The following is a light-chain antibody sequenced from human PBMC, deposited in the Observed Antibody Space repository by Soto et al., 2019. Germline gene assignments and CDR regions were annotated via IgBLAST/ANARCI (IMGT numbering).Light chain of an antibody. J-gene: IGLJ1*01. V-gene: IGLV3-1*01. CDR2: QDH. CDR1: KLGDKY. Sequence: SSELTQPPSVSVSPGQTASITCSGDKLGDKYACWYQQKPGQSPVLVIYQDHKRPSGIPDRFSGSNSGNTATLTISGTQAMDEADYYCQAWDSSTAPYVFGTGTKVTVL. CDR3: QAWDSSTAPYV.